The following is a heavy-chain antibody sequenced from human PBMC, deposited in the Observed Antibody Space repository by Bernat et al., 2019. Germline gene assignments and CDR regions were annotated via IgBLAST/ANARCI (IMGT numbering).Heavy chain of an antibody. Sequence: EVQLLESGGGLVQPGGSLRLSCAASGFTFSSYAMSWVRQAPGKGLEWVSAISGSGGSTYYADSVKGRFTIARDNSKNTLYLQMNSLRAEDTAVYYCAKDARTYSSGCTLYDYWGQGTLVTVSS. CDR1: GFTFSSYA. J-gene: IGHJ4*02. D-gene: IGHD6-19*01. CDR2: ISGSGGST. V-gene: IGHV3-23*01. CDR3: AKDARTYSSGCTLYDY.